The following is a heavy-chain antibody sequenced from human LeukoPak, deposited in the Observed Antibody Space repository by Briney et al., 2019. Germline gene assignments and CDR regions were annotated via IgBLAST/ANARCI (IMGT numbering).Heavy chain of an antibody. Sequence: ASVKVSCKASGYTFTSYGISWVRQAPGQGLEWMGWISAYNGNTNYAQKLQGRVTMTTDTSTSTAYMELRSLRSEDTAVYYCARDRGYCSGGSCLNKYFDPWGQGTLVTVSS. D-gene: IGHD2-15*01. V-gene: IGHV1-18*01. CDR3: ARDRGYCSGGSCLNKYFDP. CDR1: GYTFTSYG. CDR2: ISAYNGNT. J-gene: IGHJ5*02.